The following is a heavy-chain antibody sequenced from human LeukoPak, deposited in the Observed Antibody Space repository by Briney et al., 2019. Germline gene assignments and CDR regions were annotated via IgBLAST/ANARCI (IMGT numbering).Heavy chain of an antibody. V-gene: IGHV4-39*01. D-gene: IGHD3-22*01. CDR2: IYYSGTT. J-gene: IGHJ4*02. CDR1: GGSISSSSYS. Sequence: SETLSLTCTVSGGSISSSSYSWGWIRQRPGKGLEWIGSIYYSGTTYYNPSLKSLVTISVDTTKNQFSLKLSSVTAADTAVYYRARYDSSGYFDYWGQGTLVTVSS. CDR3: ARYDSSGYFDY.